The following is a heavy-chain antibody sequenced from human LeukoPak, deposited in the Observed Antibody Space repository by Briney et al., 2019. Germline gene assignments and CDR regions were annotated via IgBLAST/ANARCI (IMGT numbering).Heavy chain of an antibody. D-gene: IGHD1-26*01. CDR1: GGSLSGSY. Sequence: SETLSLTCAVYGGSLSGSYWSWIRQPPGKGLEWIGEINHSGSTNYNPSLKSRVTISVDTSKNQFSLKLSSVTAADTAVYYCARVSVGATGKYYFDYWGQGTLVTVSS. CDR2: INHSGST. CDR3: ARVSVGATGKYYFDY. V-gene: IGHV4-34*01. J-gene: IGHJ4*02.